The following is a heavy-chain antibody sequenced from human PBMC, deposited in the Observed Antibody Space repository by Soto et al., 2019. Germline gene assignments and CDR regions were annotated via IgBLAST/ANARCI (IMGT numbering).Heavy chain of an antibody. V-gene: IGHV5-10-1*01. CDR2: IDPSDSYT. Sequence: GESLKISCKGSGYSFTSYWISWVRQMPGKGLEWMGRIDPSDSYTNYSPSFQGHVTISADKSISTAYLQWSSLKASDTAMYYCARHSLNYYDSSGYLGAFDIWGQGTMVTLSS. J-gene: IGHJ3*02. CDR1: GYSFTSYW. D-gene: IGHD3-22*01. CDR3: ARHSLNYYDSSGYLGAFDI.